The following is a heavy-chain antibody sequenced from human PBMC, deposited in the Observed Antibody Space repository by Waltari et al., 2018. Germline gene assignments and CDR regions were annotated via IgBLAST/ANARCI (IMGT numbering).Heavy chain of an antibody. V-gene: IGHV4-4*02. CDR1: GGAPRSTNW. CDR3: ARDAIRAALDH. D-gene: IGHD6-25*01. J-gene: IGHJ4*02. CDR2: IYHNGST. Sequence: QVQLQESGPGLVKPSGTLSLTCAVSGGAPRSTNWWSWVRQPPGRGLEWIGEIYHNGSTSYNPSLGRRVTVSVDKSKNQFSLKVTSVTAADTAVYYCARDAIRAALDHWGPGILVTVSS.